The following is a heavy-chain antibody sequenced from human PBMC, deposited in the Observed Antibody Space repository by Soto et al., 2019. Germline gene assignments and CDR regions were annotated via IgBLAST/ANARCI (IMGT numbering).Heavy chain of an antibody. V-gene: IGHV3-74*01. CDR3: ARGPSVAYDTSWFDP. Sequence: TGGSLRLACAASGLTFSSYWMHWVRQAPGKGLVWVSHINSDGSSTNDADFVKGRFTISRENYQNILYLKMHSLRVDDTAVYYCARGPSVAYDTSWFDPWGQGTLVTVSS. CDR2: INSDGSST. J-gene: IGHJ5*02. CDR1: GLTFSSYW. D-gene: IGHD3-9*01.